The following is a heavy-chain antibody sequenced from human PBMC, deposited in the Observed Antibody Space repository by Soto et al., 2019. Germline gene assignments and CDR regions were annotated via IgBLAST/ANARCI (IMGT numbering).Heavy chain of an antibody. CDR1: GYTLTELS. Sequence: ASVKVSCKVSGYTLTELSMHWVRQAPGKGLEWMGGFDPEDGETIYAQKFQGRVTMTEDTSTDTAYMELSSLRSEDTAVYYCATDRPRSDYYGSGSGVHAFDIWGQGTMVTVSS. CDR3: ATDRPRSDYYGSGSGVHAFDI. J-gene: IGHJ3*02. CDR2: FDPEDGET. V-gene: IGHV1-24*01. D-gene: IGHD3-10*01.